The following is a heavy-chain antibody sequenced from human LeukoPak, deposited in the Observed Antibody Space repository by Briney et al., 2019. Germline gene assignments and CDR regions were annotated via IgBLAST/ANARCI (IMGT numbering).Heavy chain of an antibody. Sequence: SVKVTCKASGGTFSSYAISWVRQAPGQGLEWMGRIIPILGIANYAQKFQGRVTITADKSTSTAYMELSSLRSEDTAVYYCAREGIATVTRFFDYWGQGTLVTVSS. CDR1: GGTFSSYA. V-gene: IGHV1-69*04. CDR2: IIPILGIA. D-gene: IGHD4-17*01. J-gene: IGHJ4*02. CDR3: AREGIATVTRFFDY.